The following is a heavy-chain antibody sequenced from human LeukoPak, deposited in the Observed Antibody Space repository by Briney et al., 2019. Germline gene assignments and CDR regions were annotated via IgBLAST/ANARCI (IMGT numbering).Heavy chain of an antibody. CDR2: IKEDGSET. CDR3: AKGQYDILTGLLDY. Sequence: QPGGSLRLSCAASGFTFSTYWMTWARQAPGKGLEWVANIKEDGSETYYMDSAKGRFTISRDNAKNSLYLQMNSLRAEDTALYYCAKGQYDILTGLLDYWGQGTLVTVSS. D-gene: IGHD3-9*01. J-gene: IGHJ4*02. CDR1: GFTFSTYW. V-gene: IGHV3-7*03.